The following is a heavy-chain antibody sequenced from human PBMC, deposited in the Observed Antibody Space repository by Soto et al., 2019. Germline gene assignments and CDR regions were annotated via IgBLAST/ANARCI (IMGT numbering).Heavy chain of an antibody. Sequence: SQTLSLTCTVSGGSSSGYYWSWIRQPPGKGLEWHGYIYYSGSTNYNPSLKRRGIISLDTSKNQFFLKLSSVNIADTALYYGARGYRSGCSVYWGQGTLVIVSS. J-gene: IGHJ4*02. CDR3: ARGYRSGCSVY. D-gene: IGHD6-19*01. CDR1: GGSSSGYY. V-gene: IGHV4-59*01. CDR2: IYYSGST.